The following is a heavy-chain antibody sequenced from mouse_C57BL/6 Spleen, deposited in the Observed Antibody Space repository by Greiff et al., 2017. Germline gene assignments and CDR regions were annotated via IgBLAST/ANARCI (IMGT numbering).Heavy chain of an antibody. CDR1: GFTFSDYY. Sequence: DVHLVESEGGLVQPGSSMKLSCTASGFTFSDYYMAWVRQVPEKGLEWVANINYDGSSTYYLDSLKSRFIISRDNAKNNLYLQMSSLKSEDTATYYCARAYGNYFDYWGQGTTLTVSS. CDR3: ARAYGNYFDY. D-gene: IGHD2-1*01. J-gene: IGHJ2*01. CDR2: INYDGSST. V-gene: IGHV5-16*01.